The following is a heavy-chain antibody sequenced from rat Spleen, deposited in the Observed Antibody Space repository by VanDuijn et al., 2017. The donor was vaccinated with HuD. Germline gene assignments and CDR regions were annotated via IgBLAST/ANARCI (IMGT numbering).Heavy chain of an antibody. CDR3: AKVTYYGYYYFDY. Sequence: EVQLVGSGGGLVQPGRSLKHSCAASGRTFRDYYMAWVRQAPTHGLEWVAYISTGGTTTYYRDSVKGRFTISRDDAKSFLYLQMESLRSEDTATYYCAKVTYYGYYYFDYWGQGVMVTVSS. CDR1: GRTFRDYY. V-gene: IGHV5-27*01. CDR2: ISTGGTTT. D-gene: IGHD1-9*01. J-gene: IGHJ2*01.